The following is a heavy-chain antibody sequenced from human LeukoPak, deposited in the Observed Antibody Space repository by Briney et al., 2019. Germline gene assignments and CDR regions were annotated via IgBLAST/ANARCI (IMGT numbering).Heavy chain of an antibody. CDR3: AKEWDTTLNYFDS. CDR2: IKLDGSEK. V-gene: IGHV3-7*01. Sequence: GGSLRLSCAASGFTFSNYWMSWVRQAPGKGLEWVANIKLDGSEKDYVDSVKGRFTISRDNAENSLYLQMNSLRAEDTAVYYCAKEWDTTLNYFDSWGQGTLVTVSS. D-gene: IGHD2/OR15-2a*01. CDR1: GFTFSNYW. J-gene: IGHJ4*02.